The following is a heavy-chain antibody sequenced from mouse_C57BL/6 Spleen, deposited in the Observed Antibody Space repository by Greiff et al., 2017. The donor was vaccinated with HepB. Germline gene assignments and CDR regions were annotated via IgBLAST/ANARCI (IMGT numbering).Heavy chain of an antibody. CDR1: GYTFTSYG. D-gene: IGHD1-1*01. J-gene: IGHJ4*01. Sequence: VQLQQSGAELARPGASVKLSCKASGYTFTSYGISWVKQRTGQGLEWIGEIYPRSGNTYYNEKFKGKATLTADKSSSTAYMELRSLTSEDSAVYFCARPYYYGSKDAMDYWGQGTSVTVSS. CDR3: ARPYYYGSKDAMDY. CDR2: IYPRSGNT. V-gene: IGHV1-81*01.